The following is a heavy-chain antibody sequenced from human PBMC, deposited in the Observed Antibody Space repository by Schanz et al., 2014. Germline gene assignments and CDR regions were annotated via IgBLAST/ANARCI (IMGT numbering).Heavy chain of an antibody. J-gene: IGHJ4*02. D-gene: IGHD3-22*01. V-gene: IGHV3-33*03. Sequence: QVQLEESGGGVVQPGRSLRLSCAASGFTFSSYGMHWVRQAPGKGLEWVAIIWYDGSNKYYADSVKGRFTISRDNAKNSLYLQMNSLRAGDTAVYYCAKDGRLPYYGTGSDFDYWGQGPLVAVSS. CDR1: GFTFSSYG. CDR2: IWYDGSNK. CDR3: AKDGRLPYYGTGSDFDY.